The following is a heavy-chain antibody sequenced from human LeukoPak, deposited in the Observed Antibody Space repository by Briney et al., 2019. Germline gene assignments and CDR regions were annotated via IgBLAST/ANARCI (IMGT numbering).Heavy chain of an antibody. CDR1: GFTFASYA. Sequence: PGRSLRLSCAGSGFTFASYAVHWVRQAPGKRLEWVAFISSDGTTEHYRDSVKGRFTLSRDNSKNTVSLQMNSLGMEHTAVYYFAKGRNSGSFIIDYLGQGTLVTGSS. CDR3: AKGRNSGSFIIDY. V-gene: IGHV3-30-3*01. J-gene: IGHJ4*02. CDR2: ISSDGTTE. D-gene: IGHD3-10*01.